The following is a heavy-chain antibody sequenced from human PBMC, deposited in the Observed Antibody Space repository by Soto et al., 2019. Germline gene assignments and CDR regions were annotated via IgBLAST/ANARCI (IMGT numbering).Heavy chain of an antibody. D-gene: IGHD6-13*01. V-gene: IGHV4-59*01. CDR3: ARWQQRVQGAFDI. Sequence: PSETLSLTCTVSGGSISSYYWSWIRQPPGKGLEWIGYIYYSGSTNYNPSLKSRVTISVDTSKNQFSLKLSSVTAADTAVYYFARWQQRVQGAFDIWGQGTIGTVSS. CDR1: GGSISSYY. CDR2: IYYSGST. J-gene: IGHJ3*02.